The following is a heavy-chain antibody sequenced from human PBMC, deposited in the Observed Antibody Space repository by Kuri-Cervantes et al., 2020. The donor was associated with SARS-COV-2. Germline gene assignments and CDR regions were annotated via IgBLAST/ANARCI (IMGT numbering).Heavy chain of an antibody. CDR3: GRLGATKGSHYYGVDV. J-gene: IGHJ6*02. V-gene: IGHV4-34*01. CDR1: GGSFSGYY. Sequence: SCAVYGGSFSGYYWSWIRQPPGKGLEWIGEINHSGSTNYNPSLKSRVTISVDTSKNQFSLKLSSVTAADTAVYYCGRLGATKGSHYYGVDVWGQGTTVTVSS. D-gene: IGHD1-26*01. CDR2: INHSGST.